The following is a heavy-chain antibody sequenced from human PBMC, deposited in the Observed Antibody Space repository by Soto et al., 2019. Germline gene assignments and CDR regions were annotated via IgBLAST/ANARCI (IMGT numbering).Heavy chain of an antibody. CDR3: ARDWGNYYYGMDV. Sequence: GASVKVSCKASGYTFTGYAIHWVRQAPGQRLEWMGWINADNGNTKYSQKFQGRVTITRDTSASTAHMEVSSLRSEDTAVYYCARDWGNYYYGMDVWGQGTTVTVSS. CDR1: GYTFTGYA. D-gene: IGHD7-27*01. CDR2: INADNGNT. V-gene: IGHV1-3*01. J-gene: IGHJ6*02.